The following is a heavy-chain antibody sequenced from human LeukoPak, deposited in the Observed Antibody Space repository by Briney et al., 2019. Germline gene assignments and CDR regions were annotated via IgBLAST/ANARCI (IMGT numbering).Heavy chain of an antibody. CDR1: GGSISTSRYY. CDR3: ARQAIEYLSDPFDI. V-gene: IGHV4-39*01. Sequence: PSETLSLTCTVSGGSISTSRYYCGWIRQPPGKGLEWIGTISNGGYTYYNPSLKSRLSISVDTSKNQFSLNLGSVTAADTAVYYCARQAIEYLSDPFDIWGQGTRVTVSS. D-gene: IGHD2/OR15-2a*01. CDR2: ISNGGYT. J-gene: IGHJ3*02.